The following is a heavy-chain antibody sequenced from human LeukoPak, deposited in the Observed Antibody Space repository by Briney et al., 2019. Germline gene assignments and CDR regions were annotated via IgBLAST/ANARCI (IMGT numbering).Heavy chain of an antibody. CDR1: GYNFTGYY. CDR2: INPNSGGT. CDR3: ARPYCSGGSCQYYFDY. V-gene: IGHV1-2*02. Sequence: ASVKVSCKASGYNFTGYYMHWVRQALGQGLEWMGWINPNSGGTNYAQKFQGRVTMTRDTSISTAYMELSRLRSDDTAVYYCARPYCSGGSCQYYFDYWGQGTLVTVSS. D-gene: IGHD2-15*01. J-gene: IGHJ4*02.